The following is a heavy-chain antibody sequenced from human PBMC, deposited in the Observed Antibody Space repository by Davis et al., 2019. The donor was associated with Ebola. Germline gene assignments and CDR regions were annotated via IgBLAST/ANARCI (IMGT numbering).Heavy chain of an antibody. CDR3: TTTTVTTDY. J-gene: IGHJ4*02. V-gene: IGHV3-11*04. D-gene: IGHD4-17*01. CDR1: GFTFSDYY. CDR2: ISSTGSTI. Sequence: GESLKISCAASGFTFSDYYMSWIRQAPGKGLEWVSYISSTGSTIYYADSVKGRFIISRGNAKNSLYLQMNSLRAEDTAVYYCTTTTVTTDYWGQGTLVTVSS.